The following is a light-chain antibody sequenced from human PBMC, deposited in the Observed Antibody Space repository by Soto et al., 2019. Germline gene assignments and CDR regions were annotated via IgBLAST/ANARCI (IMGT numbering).Light chain of an antibody. V-gene: IGKV1-27*01. J-gene: IGKJ3*01. Sequence: DIQMTQSPSSLSASVGDRVAITCRASQGIGNSLAWYQQKPGKAPKLLVYGAFILQSGVPSRFSGSESGTDFTLTISSLQPEDVATYYCQNYHSVLRGFAFGPGTKVDIK. CDR1: QGIGNS. CDR3: QNYHSVLRGFA. CDR2: GAF.